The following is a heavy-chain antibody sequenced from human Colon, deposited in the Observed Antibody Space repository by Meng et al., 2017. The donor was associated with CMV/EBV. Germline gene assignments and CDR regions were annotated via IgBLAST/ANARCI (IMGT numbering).Heavy chain of an antibody. CDR3: AYSKTLYNCFDP. D-gene: IGHD2-21*01. V-gene: IGHV1-69*05. Sequence: CGASGDTVSCSGVYLAQPSSGQWLGCVGGIFPIFSTAHHAQKFRVTLTISTDESTTTSFLSLRSLPSEDTAVYYCAYSKTLYNCFDPWGQGTLVTVSS. J-gene: IGHJ5*02. CDR1: GDTVSCSG. CDR2: IFPIFSTA.